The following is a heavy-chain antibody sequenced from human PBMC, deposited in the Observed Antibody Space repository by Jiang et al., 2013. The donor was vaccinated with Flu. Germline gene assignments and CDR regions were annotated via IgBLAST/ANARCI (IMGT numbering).Heavy chain of an antibody. J-gene: IGHJ4*02. V-gene: IGHV4-59*01. CDR3: ARRGSRLGAETL. CDR2: IYYSGST. CDR1: GGSINNYY. Sequence: PGLVKPSETLSLTCTVSGGSINNYYWSWIRQPPGKGLEWIGYIYYSGSTNYNPSLKSRVTMSLDTSKNQFSLSLNSVTAADTAVYYCARRGSRLGAETLWGQGTLVTVSS. D-gene: IGHD3-16*01.